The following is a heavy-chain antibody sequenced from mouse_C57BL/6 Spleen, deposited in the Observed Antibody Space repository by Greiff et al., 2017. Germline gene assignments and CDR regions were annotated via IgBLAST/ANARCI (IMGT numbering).Heavy chain of an antibody. CDR2: ISYDGSN. Sequence: EVKLVESGPGLVKPSQSLSLTCSVTGYSITSGYYWNWIRQFPGNKLEWMCYISYDGSNNYNPSLKNRISITLDTSKNPCFLKLNSLATEDTTTYDCAREDFDYWGQGTSLTVSS. CDR3: AREDFDY. CDR1: GYSITSGYY. J-gene: IGHJ2*02. V-gene: IGHV3-6*01.